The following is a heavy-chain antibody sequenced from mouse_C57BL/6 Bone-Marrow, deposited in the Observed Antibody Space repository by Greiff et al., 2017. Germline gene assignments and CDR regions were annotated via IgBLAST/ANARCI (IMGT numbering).Heavy chain of an antibody. V-gene: IGHV5-4*01. CDR1: GFTFSSYA. Sequence: EVHLVESGGGLVMPGGSLKLSCAASGFTFSSYAMSWVRQTPEKRLEWVATISDGGSYTNYPDNVKGRFTISRDNAKNNLYLQMSHLKSEDTAMYYCARWMDFDYWGQGTTLTVSS. CDR2: ISDGGSYT. CDR3: ARWMDFDY. D-gene: IGHD2-3*01. J-gene: IGHJ2*01.